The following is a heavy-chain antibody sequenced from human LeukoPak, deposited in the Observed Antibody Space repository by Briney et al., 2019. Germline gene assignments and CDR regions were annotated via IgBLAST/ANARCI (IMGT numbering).Heavy chain of an antibody. CDR1: GYTFTSYY. CDR2: INPSGGST. CDR3: ARELMYYDSSGYSRGPFDY. V-gene: IGHV1-46*01. D-gene: IGHD3-22*01. Sequence: ASVKVSCKASGYTFTSYYMYWVRQAPGQGLEWMGIINPSGGSTSYAQKFQGRVTMTRDTSTSTVYMELSSLRSEDTAVYYCARELMYYDSSGYSRGPFDYWGQGTLVTVSS. J-gene: IGHJ4*02.